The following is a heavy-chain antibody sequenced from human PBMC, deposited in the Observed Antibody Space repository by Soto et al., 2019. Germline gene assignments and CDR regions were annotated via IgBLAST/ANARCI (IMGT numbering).Heavy chain of an antibody. CDR2: INHSGST. CDR3: ARGGCSSTSCYARPYYYYYMDV. V-gene: IGHV4-34*01. Sequence: QVQLQQWGAGLLKPSETLSLTCAVYGGSFSGYYWSWIRQPPGKGLEWIGEINHSGSTNYNPSLKSRVTISVDTSKNQFSLKLSSVTAADTAVYYCARGGCSSTSCYARPYYYYYMDVWGKGTTVTVSS. CDR1: GGSFSGYY. J-gene: IGHJ6*03. D-gene: IGHD2-2*01.